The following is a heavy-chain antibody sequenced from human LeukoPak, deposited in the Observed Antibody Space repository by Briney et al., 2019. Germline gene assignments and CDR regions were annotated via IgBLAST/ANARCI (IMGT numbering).Heavy chain of an antibody. CDR1: GYTFTGYY. D-gene: IGHD1-14*01. J-gene: IGHJ3*02. Sequence: ASVRVSCKASGYTFTGYYIHWVRQAPGHTLEWMGWIDPSSGGTNFAQNFQGRVTMTTDTSISTAYMDLSSLRPDDTAVYYCARPFRYNCIYDAFDIWGQGTMVTVSS. CDR2: IDPSSGGT. V-gene: IGHV1-2*02. CDR3: ARPFRYNCIYDAFDI.